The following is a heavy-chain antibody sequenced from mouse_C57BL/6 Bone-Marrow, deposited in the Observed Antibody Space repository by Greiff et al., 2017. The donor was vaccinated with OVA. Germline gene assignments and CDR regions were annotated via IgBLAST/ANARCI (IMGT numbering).Heavy chain of an antibody. J-gene: IGHJ1*03. CDR1: GYTFTNYW. D-gene: IGHD4-1*01. V-gene: IGHV1-63*01. CDR2: IYPGGGYT. Sequence: QVQLQQSGAELVRPGPSVKMSCKASGYTFTNYWIGWAKQRPGHGLEWIGDIYPGGGYTNYNEKFKGKATLTADKSSSTAYMQFSSLTSEDSAIYYCARLGRKYFDVWGTGTTVTVSS. CDR3: ARLGRKYFDV.